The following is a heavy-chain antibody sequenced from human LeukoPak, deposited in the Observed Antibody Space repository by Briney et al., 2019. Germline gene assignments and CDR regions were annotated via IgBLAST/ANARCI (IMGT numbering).Heavy chain of an antibody. CDR1: GSTVSSNY. CDR3: ASLSYYYDSSGYDDY. V-gene: IGHV3-53*01. CDR2: IYSGGST. Sequence: GGSLRLSCAASGSTVSSNYMSWVRQAPGKGLEWVSVIYSGGSTYYADSVKGRFTISRDNSKNTLYLQMNSLRAEDTAVYYCASLSYYYDSSGYDDYWGQGTLVTVSS. J-gene: IGHJ4*02. D-gene: IGHD3-22*01.